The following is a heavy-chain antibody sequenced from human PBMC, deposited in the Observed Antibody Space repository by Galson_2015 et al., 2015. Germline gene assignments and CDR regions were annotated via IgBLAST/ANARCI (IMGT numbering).Heavy chain of an antibody. CDR3: TRVAYCGGDCLS. D-gene: IGHD2-21*02. Sequence: SLRLSCAASGFTFSSYWMHWVRHAPGKGLMWVSHINSDGSNTNYADSVKGRFTISRDNAKNTLYLQMNSLRVEDTAVYYCTRVAYCGGDCLSWGQGILVTVSS. CDR2: INSDGSNT. CDR1: GFTFSSYW. V-gene: IGHV3-74*01. J-gene: IGHJ5*02.